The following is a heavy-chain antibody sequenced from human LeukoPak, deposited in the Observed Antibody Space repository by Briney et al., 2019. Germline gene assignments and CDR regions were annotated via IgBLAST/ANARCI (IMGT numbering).Heavy chain of an antibody. CDR1: GYNFNDYY. CDR3: ARAFNSIQPLDY. D-gene: IGHD4-11*01. J-gene: IGHJ4*02. Sequence: ASVKVSCKASGYNFNDYYIYWVRQAPGHGLESMGYIHPDGGSTNYAQKFQGRVTMTSDMSTNTVYMELRSLRSEDTATYYCARAFNSIQPLDYWGQGTLVTVSS. V-gene: IGHV1-46*02. CDR2: IHPDGGST.